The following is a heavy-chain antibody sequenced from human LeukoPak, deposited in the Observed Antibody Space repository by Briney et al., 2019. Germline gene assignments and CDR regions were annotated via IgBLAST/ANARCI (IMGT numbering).Heavy chain of an antibody. J-gene: IGHJ4*02. D-gene: IGHD4-17*01. Sequence: PSETLSLTCSVSGGSISSYYWSWIRQPPGKGLEWIGYIYYSGSTNYNPSLRSRVTISVDTSKNQFSLKLSSVTAADTAVYYCARGGNYGDYDGYFDYWGQGTLVTVSS. CDR2: IYYSGST. CDR3: ARGGNYGDYDGYFDY. V-gene: IGHV4-59*08. CDR1: GGSISSYY.